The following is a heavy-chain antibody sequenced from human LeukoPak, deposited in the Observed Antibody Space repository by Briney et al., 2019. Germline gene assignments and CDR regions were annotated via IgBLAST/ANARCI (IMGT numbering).Heavy chain of an antibody. V-gene: IGHV1-69*06. CDR2: IIPIFGTA. CDR3: ARVADYSGTSMFYFDY. J-gene: IGHJ4*02. Sequence: ASVKVSCKASGYTFTSYYMHWVRQAPGQGLEWMGGIIPIFGTANYAQKFQGRVTITADKSTSTVYMEIRNLRSEDTAVYYCARVADYSGTSMFYFDYWGQGTLVTVSS. CDR1: GYTFTSYY. D-gene: IGHD4-11*01.